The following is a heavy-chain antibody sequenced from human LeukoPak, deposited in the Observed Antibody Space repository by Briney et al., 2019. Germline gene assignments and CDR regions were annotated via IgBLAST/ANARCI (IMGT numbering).Heavy chain of an antibody. CDR2: IRYDGINK. CDR1: GFSFSAYA. CDR3: VKTGSGWYGDY. D-gene: IGHD6-13*01. J-gene: IGHJ4*02. Sequence: GGSPRLSCAASGFSFSAYAMYWVRQAPGKGPEWVALIRYDGINKYYGDSVKGRFTIYRDNSKNMLYLQMNSLRAEDTAVYYCVKTGSGWYGDYWGQGTGVIVSS. V-gene: IGHV3-30*02.